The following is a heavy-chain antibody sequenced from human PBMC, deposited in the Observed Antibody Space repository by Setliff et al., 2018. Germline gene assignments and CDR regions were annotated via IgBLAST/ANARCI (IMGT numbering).Heavy chain of an antibody. CDR1: GFTFSSYG. V-gene: IGHV3-23*01. Sequence: PGGSLRLSCAASGFTFSSYGMIWVRQAPGKGLEWISAISADGSSVYYARSVRGRFTVSRDNSNSTVSLQMNSLRTEDTAFYFCARATASLPTTASDYWGQGTLVTVSS. D-gene: IGHD2-21*02. CDR3: ARATASLPTTASDY. CDR2: ISADGSSV. J-gene: IGHJ4*02.